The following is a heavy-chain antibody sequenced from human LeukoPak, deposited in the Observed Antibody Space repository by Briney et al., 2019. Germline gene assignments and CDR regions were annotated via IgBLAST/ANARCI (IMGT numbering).Heavy chain of an antibody. CDR3: ARDPYGGIGVFDP. J-gene: IGHJ5*02. Sequence: GGSLRLSYAASGFTFDDYAMSWVRQVPGKGLEWVSGINWNGDRTQYIDSVKGRFTMSRDNAKNSLYLQMTSLRAEDTALYYCARDPYGGIGVFDPWGQGTLVTVSS. CDR2: INWNGDRT. D-gene: IGHD4-23*01. CDR1: GFTFDDYA. V-gene: IGHV3-20*03.